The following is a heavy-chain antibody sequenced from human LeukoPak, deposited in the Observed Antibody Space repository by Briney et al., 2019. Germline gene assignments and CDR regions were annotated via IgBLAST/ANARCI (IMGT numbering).Heavy chain of an antibody. CDR1: GGPISSHY. J-gene: IGHJ4*02. CDR2: INHSGST. V-gene: IGHV4-34*01. CDR3: ARGPRIAARRPPYYFDY. D-gene: IGHD6-6*01. Sequence: SETLSLTCSVSGGPISSHYWSWIRQPPGKGLEWIGEINHSGSTNYNPSLKSRVTISVDTSKNQFSLKLSSVTAADTAVYYCARGPRIAARRPPYYFDYWGQGTLVTVSS.